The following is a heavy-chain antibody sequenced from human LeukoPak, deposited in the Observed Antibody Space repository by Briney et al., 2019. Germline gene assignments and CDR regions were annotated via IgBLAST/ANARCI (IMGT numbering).Heavy chain of an antibody. J-gene: IGHJ5*02. V-gene: IGHV1-18*01. CDR3: ARGFYGSGSYYLFTSWFDP. D-gene: IGHD3-10*01. CDR1: GFNFTSLG. CDR2: NSPYNCNT. Sequence: ASVKVSCQASGFNFTSLGISWVGQAPGQGLEWMGWNSPYNCNTNYAQKLQGRVTMTTDTSTSTAYMELRSLRSDDTAVYYCARGFYGSGSYYLFTSWFDPWGQGTLVTVSS.